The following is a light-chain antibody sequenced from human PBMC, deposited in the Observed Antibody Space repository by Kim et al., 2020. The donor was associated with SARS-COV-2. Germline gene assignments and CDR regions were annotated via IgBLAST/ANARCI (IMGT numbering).Light chain of an antibody. CDR3: NSRDSSGSHV. J-gene: IGLJ2*01. Sequence: VALGQTVRITCQGDSLRSYYASWYQQKPGQAPVLVIYGKNNRPSGIPDRFSGSSSGNTASLTITGAQAEDEADYYCNSRDSSGSHVFGGGTQLTVL. V-gene: IGLV3-19*01. CDR2: GKN. CDR1: SLRSYY.